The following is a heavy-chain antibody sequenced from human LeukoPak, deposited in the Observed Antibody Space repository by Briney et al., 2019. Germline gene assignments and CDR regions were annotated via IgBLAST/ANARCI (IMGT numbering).Heavy chain of an antibody. CDR3: VRIATVTTPDY. D-gene: IGHD4-17*01. Sequence: GGSLRLSCAASGFTFSSYWMLWVRQPLGKGLVWVSRINPDGTTTNYADSVKGRFTISRDNAKNTLYLQMNSLTVEDTALYYCVRIATVTTPDYWGQGTLVTVSS. CDR2: INPDGTTT. J-gene: IGHJ4*02. V-gene: IGHV3-74*01. CDR1: GFTFSSYW.